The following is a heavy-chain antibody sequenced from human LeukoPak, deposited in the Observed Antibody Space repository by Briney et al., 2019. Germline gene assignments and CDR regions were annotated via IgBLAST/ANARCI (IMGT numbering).Heavy chain of an antibody. D-gene: IGHD4-17*01. Sequence: GGSLRLSCAASGFTFDDYAMHWVRQAPGKGLEWVSGISWNSGSIGYADSVKGRFTISRDNAKNSLYLQMNSLRAEDTALYYCAKGTGMTTVTEFDYWGQGTLVTVSS. CDR2: ISWNSGSI. V-gene: IGHV3-9*01. CDR3: AKGTGMTTVTEFDY. J-gene: IGHJ4*02. CDR1: GFTFDDYA.